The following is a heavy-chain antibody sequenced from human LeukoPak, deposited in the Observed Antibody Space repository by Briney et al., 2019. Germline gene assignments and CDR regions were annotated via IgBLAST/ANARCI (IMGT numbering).Heavy chain of an antibody. CDR1: GYTFTGYY. D-gene: IGHD3-22*01. Sequence: ASVKVSCKASGYTFTGYYMHWVRQAPGQGLEWMGWINPNSGGTNYAQKFQGRVTMTRDTSISTAYMELSRLRSDETAVYYCARYYYYDSSGYYPLDDYWGQGTLVTVSS. CDR3: ARYYYYDSSGYYPLDDY. CDR2: INPNSGGT. V-gene: IGHV1-2*02. J-gene: IGHJ4*02.